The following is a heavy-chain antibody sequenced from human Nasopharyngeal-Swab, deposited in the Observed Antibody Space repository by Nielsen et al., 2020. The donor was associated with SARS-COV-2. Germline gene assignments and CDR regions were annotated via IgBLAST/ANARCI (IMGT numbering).Heavy chain of an antibody. Sequence: WIRQPPGKGLEWMAVISYDGIKKYYADSVKGRFTLSRDNSKNTLYLQMYSLRTEDTAVYYCAKDHQLIRNYYYYDMDVWGQGTTVTVSS. V-gene: IGHV3-30*18. D-gene: IGHD2-8*01. CDR3: AKDHQLIRNYYYYDMDV. CDR2: ISYDGIKK. J-gene: IGHJ6*02.